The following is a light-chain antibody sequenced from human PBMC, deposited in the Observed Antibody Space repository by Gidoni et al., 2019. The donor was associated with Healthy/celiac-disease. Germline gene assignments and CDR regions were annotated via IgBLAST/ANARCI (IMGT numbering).Light chain of an antibody. J-gene: IGKJ4*01. CDR1: QSVRSN. Sequence: EIVMPPSPATLSVSPGERATLSCRASQSVRSNLAWYQQKPGQAPRLLIYGASTRATGIPARFSGSGSGTEFTLTISSLQSEDFAVYYCQQYNNWPPLTFGGGTKVEIK. CDR2: GAS. V-gene: IGKV3-15*01. CDR3: QQYNNWPPLT.